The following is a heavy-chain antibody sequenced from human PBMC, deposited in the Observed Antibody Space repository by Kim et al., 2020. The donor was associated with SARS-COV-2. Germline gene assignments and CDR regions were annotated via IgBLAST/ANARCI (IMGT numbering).Heavy chain of an antibody. D-gene: IGHD4-17*01. CDR3: ARTNGDYDPIFDY. J-gene: IGHJ4*02. V-gene: IGHV1-69*01. Sequence: YAQKFQGRVTITADESTSTAYMELSSLRSEDTAVYYCARTNGDYDPIFDYWGQGTLVTVSS.